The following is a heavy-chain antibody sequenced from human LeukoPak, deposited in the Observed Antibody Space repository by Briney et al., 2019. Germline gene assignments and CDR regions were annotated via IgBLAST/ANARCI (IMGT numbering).Heavy chain of an antibody. CDR1: GFTFGSYS. J-gene: IGHJ6*03. Sequence: GGSLRLSCADSGFTFGSYSMNWVRQAPGKGLEWVSSISSSSSYIYYADSVKGRFTISRDNAKNSLYLQMNSLRAEDTAVYYCARYRRGYYYMDVWGKGTTVTVSS. V-gene: IGHV3-21*01. CDR2: ISSSSSYI. CDR3: ARYRRGYYYMDV. D-gene: IGHD4-17*01.